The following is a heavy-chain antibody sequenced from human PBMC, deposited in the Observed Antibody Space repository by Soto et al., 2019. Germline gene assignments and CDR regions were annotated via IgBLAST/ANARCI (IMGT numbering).Heavy chain of an antibody. J-gene: IGHJ6*02. CDR1: GGSISSYY. CDR2: IYYSGST. D-gene: IGHD4-4*01. CDR3: AREKRVTEGYYYYGMDV. Sequence: ETLSLTCTVSGGSISSYYWSWIRQPPGKGLEWIGYIYYSGSTNYNPSLKSRVTISVDTSKNQFSLKLSSVTAADTAVYYCAREKRVTEGYYYYGMDVWGQGTTVTVSS. V-gene: IGHV4-59*01.